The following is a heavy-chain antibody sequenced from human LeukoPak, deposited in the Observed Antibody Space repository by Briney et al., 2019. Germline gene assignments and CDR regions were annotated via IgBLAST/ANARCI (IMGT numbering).Heavy chain of an antibody. CDR1: GFTFDDYA. J-gene: IGHJ4*02. D-gene: IGHD3-9*01. CDR2: ISGDGGST. V-gene: IGHV3-43*02. Sequence: GGSLRLSCAASGFTFDDYAMHWVRQAPGKGLEWVSLISGDGGSTYYADSVKGRFTISRDNSKNSLYLQMNSLRTEDTALYYCAKEQTSLYYDILTGYPDYWGQGTLVTASS. CDR3: AKEQTSLYYDILTGYPDY.